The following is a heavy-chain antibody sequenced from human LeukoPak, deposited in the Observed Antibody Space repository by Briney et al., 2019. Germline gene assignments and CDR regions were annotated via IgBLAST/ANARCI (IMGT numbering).Heavy chain of an antibody. V-gene: IGHV3-9*01. CDR3: AKAPYDFWSGYSGPFDY. D-gene: IGHD3-3*01. Sequence: PGGSLRLSRAGSGFTFSSYAMSWVRQAPGKGLEWVSGISWNSGSIGYADSVKGRFTISRDNAKNSLYLQMNSLRAEDTALYYCAKAPYDFWSGYSGPFDYWAREPWSPSPQ. CDR1: GFTFSSYA. J-gene: IGHJ4*02. CDR2: ISWNSGSI.